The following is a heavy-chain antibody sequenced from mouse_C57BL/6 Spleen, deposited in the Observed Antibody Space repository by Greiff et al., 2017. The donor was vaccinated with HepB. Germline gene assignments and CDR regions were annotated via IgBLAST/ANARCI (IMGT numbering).Heavy chain of an antibody. CDR1: GYTFTDYY. V-gene: IGHV1-26*01. CDR2: INPNNGGT. J-gene: IGHJ2*01. CDR3: ERSGDYDGTFDY. D-gene: IGHD2-4*01. Sequence: EVQLQQSGPELVKPGASVKISCKASGYTFTDYYMNWVKQSHGKSLEWIGDINPNNGGTSYNQKFKGKATLTVDKSSSTAYMELRSLTSEDSAVYYCERSGDYDGTFDYWGQGTTLTVSS.